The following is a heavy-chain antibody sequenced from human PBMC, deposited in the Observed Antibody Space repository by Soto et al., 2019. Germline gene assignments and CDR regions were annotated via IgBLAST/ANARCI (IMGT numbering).Heavy chain of an antibody. CDR3: AHSLIGYYYDSSGSNWFDP. Sequence: SGPTLVNPTQTLTLTCTFSGFSLTTSGVAVGWIRQPPGKALEWLALIYWDDDKRYSPSLQSRLTITKDTSKNQVVLTMTNMDPVDTATYYCAHSLIGYYYDSSGSNWFDPWGQGTLVTVSS. V-gene: IGHV2-5*02. CDR2: IYWDDDK. J-gene: IGHJ5*02. D-gene: IGHD3-22*01. CDR1: GFSLTTSGVA.